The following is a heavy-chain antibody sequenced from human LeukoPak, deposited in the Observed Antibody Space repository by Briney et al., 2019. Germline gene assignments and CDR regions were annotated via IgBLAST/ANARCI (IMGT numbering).Heavy chain of an antibody. V-gene: IGHV3-30-3*01. CDR2: ISNDGSNK. CDR3: ARAVPPATHDF. Sequence: GGSLRLSCAASGFTLSTYAMHWVRQAPGKGLEWVAVISNDGSNKYYADSVKGRFTISRDNSKNTLYLQMNSLRAEDTAVYYCARAVPPATHDFWGQGTLVTVSS. D-gene: IGHD2-2*01. J-gene: IGHJ4*02. CDR1: GFTLSTYA.